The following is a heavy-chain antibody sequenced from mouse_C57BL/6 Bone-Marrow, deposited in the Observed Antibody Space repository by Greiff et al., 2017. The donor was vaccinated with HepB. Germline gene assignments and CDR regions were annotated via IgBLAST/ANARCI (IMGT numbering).Heavy chain of an antibody. D-gene: IGHD1-1*01. J-gene: IGHJ4*01. V-gene: IGHV1-52*01. CDR3: ARGRRRYYYAMDY. CDR2: IDPSDSET. CDR1: GYTFTSYL. Sequence: QVQLQQPGAELVRPGSSVKLSCKASGYTFTSYLMHWVKQRPIQGLEWIGNIDPSDSETHYNQKFKDKATLTVDKSSSTAYMQLSSLTSEDSAVYYCARGRRRYYYAMDYWGQGTSVTVSS.